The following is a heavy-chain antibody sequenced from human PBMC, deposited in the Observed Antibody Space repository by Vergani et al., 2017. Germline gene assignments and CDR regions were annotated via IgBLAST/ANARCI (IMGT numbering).Heavy chain of an antibody. CDR2: IYYSGST. CDR3: ARDSSNHIVDY. CDR1: GGSFSGYY. Sequence: QVQLQQWGAGLLKPSETLSLTCAVYGGSFSGYYWSWIRQLPGKGLEWIGYIYYSGSTYYNPSLKSRVTISVDTSKNQFSLKLSSVTAADTAVYYCARDSSNHIVDYWGQGTLVTVSS. V-gene: IGHV4-34*01. D-gene: IGHD2-21*01. J-gene: IGHJ4*02.